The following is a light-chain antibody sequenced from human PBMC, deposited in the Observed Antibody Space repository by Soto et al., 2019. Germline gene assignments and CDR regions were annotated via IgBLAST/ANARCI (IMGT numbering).Light chain of an antibody. J-gene: IGKJ1*01. CDR3: HQYGSSPWT. V-gene: IGKV3-20*01. CDR2: GAS. CDR1: QTISSTL. Sequence: EIVLTQSPGTLSLSPGERATLSCRASQTISSTLLAWYRQRPGQAPRLLIYGASSRATGIPDRFSGSGSGTDFTLTISRLEPEDFAVYFCHQYGSSPWTFGQGTKVEV.